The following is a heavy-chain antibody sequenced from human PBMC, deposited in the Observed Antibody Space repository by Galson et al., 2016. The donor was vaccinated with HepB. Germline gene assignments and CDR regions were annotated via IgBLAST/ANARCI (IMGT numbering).Heavy chain of an antibody. J-gene: IGHJ2*01. Sequence: ETLSLTCTVSGGSISSYYWSWIRQPPGKGLEWIGYIYYTGLTNYIPSLKSRVAISIDTSKNHFSLRLTSVTAADTAVYYCASGFSEEATGYFDLWGRGTLVTVSS. CDR3: ASGFSEEATGYFDL. CDR1: GGSISSYY. D-gene: IGHD2/OR15-2a*01. V-gene: IGHV4-59*01. CDR2: IYYTGLT.